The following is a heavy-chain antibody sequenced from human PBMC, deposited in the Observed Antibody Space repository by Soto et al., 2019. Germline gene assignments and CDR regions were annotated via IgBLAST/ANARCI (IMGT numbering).Heavy chain of an antibody. CDR1: GFTFSSYG. J-gene: IGHJ6*02. Sequence: VGSLRLSCAASGFTFSSYGMHWVRQAPGKGLEWVAVIWYDGSNKYYADSVKGRFTISRDNSKNTLYLQMNSLRAEDTAVYYCARAIVGATTAYYGMDVWGQGTTVTVSS. D-gene: IGHD1-26*01. CDR3: ARAIVGATTAYYGMDV. V-gene: IGHV3-33*01. CDR2: IWYDGSNK.